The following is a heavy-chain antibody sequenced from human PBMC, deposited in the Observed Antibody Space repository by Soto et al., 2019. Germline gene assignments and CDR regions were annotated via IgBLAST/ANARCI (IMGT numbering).Heavy chain of an antibody. CDR2: ISGSGGST. Sequence: EVQLLESGGGLMEPGGSRRLSGAASGFTFSSYAMNWVRQAPGKGLEWASVISGSGGSTYYADSVKGRFTISRDNSKNTLYLQMNSLRAEDTAVYYCARRGPGTYFDDWGQGTLVTVSS. V-gene: IGHV3-23*01. D-gene: IGHD6-13*01. CDR1: GFTFSSYA. J-gene: IGHJ4*02. CDR3: ARRGPGTYFDD.